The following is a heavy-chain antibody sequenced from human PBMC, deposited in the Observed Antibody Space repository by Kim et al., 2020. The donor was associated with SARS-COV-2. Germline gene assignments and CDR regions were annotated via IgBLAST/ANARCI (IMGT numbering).Heavy chain of an antibody. V-gene: IGHV1-18*01. CDR1: GYTFTSYG. CDR3: ARFGGNYYDSSGYDKPTDAFDI. CDR2: ISAYNGNT. J-gene: IGHJ3*02. Sequence: ASVKVSCKASGYTFTSYGISWVRQAPGQGLEWMGWISAYNGNTNYAQKLQGRVTMTTDTSTSTAYMELRSLRSDDTAVYYCARFGGNYYDSSGYDKPTDAFDIWGQGTMVTVSS. D-gene: IGHD3-22*01.